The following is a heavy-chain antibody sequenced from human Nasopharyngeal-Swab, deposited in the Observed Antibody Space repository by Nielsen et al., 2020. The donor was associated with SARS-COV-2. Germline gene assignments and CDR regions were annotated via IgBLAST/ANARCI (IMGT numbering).Heavy chain of an antibody. V-gene: IGHV4-34*01. CDR2: INLSGST. CDR3: ARGLSGIVPAPILGLGPYYYYYYMDV. D-gene: IGHD2-2*01. Sequence: CQAPGKGPEWIVEINLSGSTNYNPPLKSRVTLSADTPMNQVSLEVSSVTAADTAVYYCARGLSGIVPAPILGLGPYYYYYYMDVWGKGTTVTVSS. J-gene: IGHJ6*03.